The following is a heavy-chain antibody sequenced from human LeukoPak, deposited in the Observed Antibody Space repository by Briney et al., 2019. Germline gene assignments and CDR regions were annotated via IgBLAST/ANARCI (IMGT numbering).Heavy chain of an antibody. Sequence: GASVKVSCKASGYTFAAYYVHWMRQAPGQGLEWMGFIKPNSGGTLYAQMFQGRVTMTRDTSISTAYMELSRLTSDDTAVYYCAKDPDGLWSWGQGTLVTVSS. CDR2: IKPNSGGT. J-gene: IGHJ5*02. V-gene: IGHV1-2*02. CDR3: AKDPDGLWS. CDR1: GYTFAAYY. D-gene: IGHD4/OR15-4a*01.